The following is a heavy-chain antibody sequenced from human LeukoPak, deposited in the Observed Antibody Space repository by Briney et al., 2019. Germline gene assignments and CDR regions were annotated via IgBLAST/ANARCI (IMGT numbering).Heavy chain of an antibody. J-gene: IGHJ4*02. V-gene: IGHV3-23*01. CDR2: ISDSGRNT. Sequence: GGSLRLSCAGSGFTFSNHDMSWVRQGPGKGLEWVSAISDSGRNTFYGDSVKGRFTISRDNSKNTLYLQMNSLRAEDTAVYYCAREKTAALDYWGQGTLVTVSS. CDR3: AREKTAALDY. CDR1: GFTFSNHD. D-gene: IGHD2-2*01.